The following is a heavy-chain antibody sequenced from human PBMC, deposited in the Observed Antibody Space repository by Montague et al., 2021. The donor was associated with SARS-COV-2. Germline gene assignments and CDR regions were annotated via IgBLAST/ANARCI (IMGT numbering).Heavy chain of an antibody. J-gene: IGHJ6*02. Sequence: SLRLSCAASGFTFSSYGMHWVRQAPGKGLEWVAVIWYDGSNKYYADSVKGRFTISRDNSKSTLYLQMNSLRVEDTAVYYCARQLGYYYGMDVWGQGTTVTVSS. CDR2: IWYDGSNK. D-gene: IGHD3-10*01. CDR3: ARQLGYYYGMDV. V-gene: IGHV3-33*01. CDR1: GFTFSSYG.